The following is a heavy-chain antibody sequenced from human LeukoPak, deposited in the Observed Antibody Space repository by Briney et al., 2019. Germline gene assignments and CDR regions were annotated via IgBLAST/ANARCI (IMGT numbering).Heavy chain of an antibody. CDR3: ARRPRWLQGGFDY. Sequence: KTSETLSLTCTVSGGAISRSPYYWGWIRQPPGKGLEWIGSIHDTGSTYYNPSLKSRVTISADTSKNQFSLKLSSVTAADTAVYYCARRPRWLQGGFDYWGQGTLVTVSS. D-gene: IGHD5-24*01. V-gene: IGHV4-39*07. CDR1: GGAISRSPYY. J-gene: IGHJ4*02. CDR2: IHDTGST.